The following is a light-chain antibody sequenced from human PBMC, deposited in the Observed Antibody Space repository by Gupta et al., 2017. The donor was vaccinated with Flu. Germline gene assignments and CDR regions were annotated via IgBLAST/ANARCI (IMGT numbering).Light chain of an antibody. Sequence: TATLACNGNNNHIGARRAAWLQQHQGLPPKLMSYMSNVRPSGISARFSASRSGNTAFLTITGLQPDDEADYYCAAWDSSLSVSLFGGGTKLTVL. CDR2: MSN. CDR1: NNHIGARR. V-gene: IGLV10-54*04. J-gene: IGLJ3*02. CDR3: AAWDSSLSVSL.